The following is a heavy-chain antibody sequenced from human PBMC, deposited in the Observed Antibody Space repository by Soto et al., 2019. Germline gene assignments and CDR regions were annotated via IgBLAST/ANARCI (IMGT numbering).Heavy chain of an antibody. Sequence: ASVKVSCKASGYSFISYNIHWVRQAPGQGLEWMGWISTYNGNTIYAQKIQGRVTMTTDTSTSTAYVELRSLRSDDTAVYYCAREEGISDWHAFDYWGQGTLVTVSS. D-gene: IGHD6-19*01. CDR2: ISTYNGNT. V-gene: IGHV1-18*01. CDR3: AREEGISDWHAFDY. CDR1: GYSFISYN. J-gene: IGHJ4*02.